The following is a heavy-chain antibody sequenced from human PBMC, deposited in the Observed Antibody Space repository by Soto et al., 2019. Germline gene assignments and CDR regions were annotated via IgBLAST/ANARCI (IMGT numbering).Heavy chain of an antibody. J-gene: IGHJ6*02. V-gene: IGHV1-2*02. CDR2: INPNSGGT. CDR3: ARVVVPAATPYYYYGMDV. Sequence: ASVKVSCKASGYTFTGYYMHWVLEAPGQGLEWMGWINPNSGGTNYAQKFQGRVTMTRDTSISTAYMELSRLRSDDTAVYYCARVVVPAATPYYYYGMDVWGQGTTVTVSS. CDR1: GYTFTGYY. D-gene: IGHD2-2*02.